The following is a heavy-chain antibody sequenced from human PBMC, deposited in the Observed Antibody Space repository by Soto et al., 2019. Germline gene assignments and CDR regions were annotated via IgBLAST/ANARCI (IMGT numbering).Heavy chain of an antibody. CDR1: GGTFSSYA. D-gene: IGHD6-19*01. CDR2: IIPIFGTA. CDR3: ARDGPKWLVRQTGDYYYGMDV. V-gene: IGHV1-69*13. Sequence: ASVKVSCKASGGTFSSYAISWVRQAPGQGLEWMGGIIPIFGTANYAQKFQGRVTITADESTSTAYMELSSLRSEDTAVYYCARDGPKWLVRQTGDYYYGMDVWGQGTTVTVSS. J-gene: IGHJ6*02.